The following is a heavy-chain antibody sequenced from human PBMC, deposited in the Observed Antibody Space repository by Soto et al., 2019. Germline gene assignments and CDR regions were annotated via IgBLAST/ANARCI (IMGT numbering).Heavy chain of an antibody. Sequence: TLSLTCTVSRGSITSGGYYWSWIRQHPGKGLEWIGYIYYSGTTHYNPSLKSRVTISVDTSKNQFSLRLSSVTAADTAVYFCARESEWSRRVFDYWGQGIMVTVSS. J-gene: IGHJ4*02. V-gene: IGHV4-31*03. CDR2: IYYSGTT. D-gene: IGHD1-26*01. CDR3: ARESEWSRRVFDY. CDR1: RGSITSGGYY.